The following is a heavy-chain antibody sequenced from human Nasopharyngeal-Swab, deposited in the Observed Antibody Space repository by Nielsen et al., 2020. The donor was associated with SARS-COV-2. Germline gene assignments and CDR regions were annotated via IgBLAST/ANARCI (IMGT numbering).Heavy chain of an antibody. J-gene: IGHJ5*02. Sequence: SETLSLTCTVSGVSITSQYWSWNRQPPGKGLEWIGYISHNSGTSYNPSLKSRVTMFMDTSKNQFSLRLTSVTAADTAVYYCAKEGATGWFDPCGQGTLVTVSS. CDR3: AKEGATGWFDP. CDR1: GVSITSQY. CDR2: ISHNSGT. V-gene: IGHV4-59*11.